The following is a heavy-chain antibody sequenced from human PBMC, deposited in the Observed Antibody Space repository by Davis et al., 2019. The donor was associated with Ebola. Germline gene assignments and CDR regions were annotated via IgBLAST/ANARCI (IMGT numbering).Heavy chain of an antibody. V-gene: IGHV4-34*01. CDR2: INHSGNT. Sequence: MPSETLSLTCAVYGGSFSGYNWSWIRQPPGKGLEWIGEINHSGNTNYNPPLKSRVTISVDTSKNQFSLKLSSVTAADTAVYYCARGPPNRMVRGVIFDYWGQGTLVTVSS. D-gene: IGHD3-10*01. J-gene: IGHJ4*02. CDR1: GGSFSGYN. CDR3: ARGPPNRMVRGVIFDY.